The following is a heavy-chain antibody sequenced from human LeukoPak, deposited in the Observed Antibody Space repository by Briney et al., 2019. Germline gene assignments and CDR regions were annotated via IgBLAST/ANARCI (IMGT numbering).Heavy chain of an antibody. CDR2: ISAYNGNT. V-gene: IGHV1-18*01. J-gene: IGHJ4*02. CDR3: ARVGCSSTSCYYDYFDY. D-gene: IGHD2-2*01. Sequence: ASVKVSCKASGYTFTSYGISWVRQAPGQGLEWMGWISAYNGNTNYAQKLQGRVTMTTDTSTSTAYMELRSLRSDDTAAYYCARVGCSSTSCYYDYFDYWGQGTLVTVSS. CDR1: GYTFTSYG.